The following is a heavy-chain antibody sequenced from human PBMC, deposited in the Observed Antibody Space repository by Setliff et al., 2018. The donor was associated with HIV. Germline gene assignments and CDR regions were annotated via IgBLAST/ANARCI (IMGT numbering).Heavy chain of an antibody. D-gene: IGHD3-16*01. CDR2: VHHSGST. V-gene: IGHV4-34*01. CDR1: GGSFSGFY. CDR3: ARDWGVVWAFDV. Sequence: PSETLSLTCAVYGGSFSGFYWSWIRQPPGKGLEWIGEVHHSGSTNYNPSLKSRVTISVDTSKNQVSLRLSPVTAADTAVYYCARDWGVVWAFDVWGQGTMVTVSS. J-gene: IGHJ3*01.